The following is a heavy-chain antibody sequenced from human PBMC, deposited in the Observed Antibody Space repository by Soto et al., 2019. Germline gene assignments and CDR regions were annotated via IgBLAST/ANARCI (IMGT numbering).Heavy chain of an antibody. CDR1: GFTFSSYG. D-gene: IGHD3-3*01. J-gene: IGHJ4*02. CDR3: AKGRDDFWSGYLLN. CDR2: ISYDGSNK. Sequence: QVQLVESGGGVVQPGRSLRLSCAASGFTFSSYGMHWVRQAPGKGLEWVAVISYDGSNKYYADSVKGRFTISRDNSKNTLYLQMNSLRAEDTAVYYCAKGRDDFWSGYLLNWGQGTLVTVSS. V-gene: IGHV3-30*18.